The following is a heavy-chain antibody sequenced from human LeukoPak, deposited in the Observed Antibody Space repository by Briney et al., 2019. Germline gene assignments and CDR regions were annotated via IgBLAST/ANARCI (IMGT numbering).Heavy chain of an antibody. V-gene: IGHV1-18*01. J-gene: IGHJ4*02. CDR2: ISAYSGNT. CDR1: GYTFTTYG. CDR3: AMIPYCTTATCYYFDY. D-gene: IGHD2-2*01. Sequence: ASVKVSCKTSGYTFTTYGFSWVRQAPGQGLEWMGWISAYSGNTNYAQKVQGRVTMTTDTSTSTAYMELRSLRSDDTAVYYCAMIPYCTTATCYYFDYWGQGTLVTVSS.